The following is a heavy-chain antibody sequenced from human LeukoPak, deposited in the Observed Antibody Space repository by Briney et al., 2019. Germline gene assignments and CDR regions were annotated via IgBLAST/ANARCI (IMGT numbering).Heavy chain of an antibody. CDR2: VFGGGDTT. D-gene: IGHD6-19*01. Sequence: GGSLRLSCAASGFTFTNYAMTWVRQAPGKGLEWVSIVFGGGDTTYYADSVKGRFTISRDNSKNTLYLQMNSLRAEDTAVYYCAKYNIAVASRWFDFWGQGTLVTVSS. CDR1: GFTFTNYA. J-gene: IGHJ5*01. V-gene: IGHV3-23*01. CDR3: AKYNIAVASRWFDF.